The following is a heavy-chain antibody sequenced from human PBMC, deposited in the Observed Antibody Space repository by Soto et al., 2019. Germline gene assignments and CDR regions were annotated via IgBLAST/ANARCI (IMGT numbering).Heavy chain of an antibody. V-gene: IGHV4-30-4*01. Sequence: PSETLSLTCTVSGGSISSGDYYWSWIRQPPGKGLEWIGYIYYSGSTYYNPSLKSRVTISVDTSKNQFSLKLSSVTAADTAVYYCARESYDSSGYGLFDYWGQGTLGT. CDR3: ARESYDSSGYGLFDY. J-gene: IGHJ4*02. D-gene: IGHD3-22*01. CDR1: GGSISSGDYY. CDR2: IYYSGST.